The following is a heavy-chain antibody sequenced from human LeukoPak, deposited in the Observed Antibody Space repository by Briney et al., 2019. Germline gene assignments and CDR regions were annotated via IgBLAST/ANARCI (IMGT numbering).Heavy chain of an antibody. CDR1: GFTFSSYE. J-gene: IGHJ5*02. V-gene: IGHV3-48*03. D-gene: IGHD6-19*01. Sequence: GGSLRLSCAASGFTFSSYEMNWVRQAPGKGLEWVSYISSSGSAIYYVDSVKGRFTVSRDNAKNSLYLQMNSLKAEDTAVYYCARGIVVAGTFAWFDPWGQGTLVTVSS. CDR3: ARGIVVAGTFAWFDP. CDR2: ISSSGSAI.